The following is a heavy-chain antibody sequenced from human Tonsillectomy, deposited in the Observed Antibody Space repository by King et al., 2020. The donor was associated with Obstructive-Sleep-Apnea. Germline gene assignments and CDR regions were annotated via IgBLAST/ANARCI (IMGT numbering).Heavy chain of an antibody. V-gene: IGHV3-30*04. J-gene: IGHJ3*02. CDR1: GFTFSSSA. D-gene: IGHD3-22*01. CDR2: ISYDGSNK. Sequence: VQLVESGGGVVQPRKSLRLSCAASGFTFSSSAMHWVRQAPGKGLEWVAIISYDGSNKYYADSVKGRFTISRDNSKKTLYLQMNSLRAEDTAVYYCARDGRRARYYYDGSGNDGFDIWGQGTMVTVSS. CDR3: ARDGRRARYYYDGSGNDGFDI.